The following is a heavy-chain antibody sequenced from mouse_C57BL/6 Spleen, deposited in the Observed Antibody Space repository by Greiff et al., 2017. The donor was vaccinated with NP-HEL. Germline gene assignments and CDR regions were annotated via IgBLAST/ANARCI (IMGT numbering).Heavy chain of an antibody. J-gene: IGHJ2*01. D-gene: IGHD1-1*01. CDR1: GFTFSSYT. Sequence: EVQGVESGGGLVKPGGSLKLSCAASGFTFSSYTMSWVRQTPEKRLEWVATISGGGGNTYYPDSVKGRFTISRDNAKNTLYLQMSSLRSEDTALYYCARHGENYYGSPFDYWGQGTTLTVSS. CDR3: ARHGENYYGSPFDY. CDR2: ISGGGGNT. V-gene: IGHV5-9*01.